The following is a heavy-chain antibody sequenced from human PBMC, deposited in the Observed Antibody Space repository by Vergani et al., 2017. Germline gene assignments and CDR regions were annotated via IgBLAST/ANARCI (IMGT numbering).Heavy chain of an antibody. CDR2: IYYSGST. D-gene: IGHD2-2*01. V-gene: IGHV4-59*01. J-gene: IGHJ6*03. Sequence: QVQLQESGPGLVKPSETLSLTCTVSGGSISSYYWSWIRQPPGKGLEWIGYIYYSGSTNYTPSLKSRVTISVDTSKNQFSRKLSSVTAADTAVYYCARRIVVVLGWEYMDVWGKGTTVTVSS. CDR3: ARRIVVVLGWEYMDV. CDR1: GGSISSYY.